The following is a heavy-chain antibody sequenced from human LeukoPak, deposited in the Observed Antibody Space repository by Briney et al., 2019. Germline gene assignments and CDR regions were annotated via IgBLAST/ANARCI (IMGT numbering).Heavy chain of an antibody. CDR3: ARDSYYYDSSLHYYGMDV. CDR1: GYTFTSYG. CDR2: ISAYNGNT. Sequence: GASVKVSCKASGYTFTSYGISWVRQAPGQGLEWMGWISAYNGNTNYAQKLQGRVTMTTDTSTSTAYMELRSLRSDDTAVYYCARDSYYYDSSLHYYGMDVWGQGTTVTVSS. J-gene: IGHJ6*02. D-gene: IGHD3-22*01. V-gene: IGHV1-18*01.